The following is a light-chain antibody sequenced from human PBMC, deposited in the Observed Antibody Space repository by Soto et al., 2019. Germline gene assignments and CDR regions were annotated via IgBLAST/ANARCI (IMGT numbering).Light chain of an antibody. Sequence: QSVLTQPASVSGSPGHLIAISCTGTSSYVGGYNYVSWYQQHPGKAPKLMVYDVNDRPSGVSDRFSGSKSGNTASLTISGLQAEDEADYYCSSYTSSTTYVFGTGTKVTVL. J-gene: IGLJ1*01. CDR1: SSYVGGYNY. V-gene: IGLV2-14*01. CDR2: DVN. CDR3: SSYTSSTTYV.